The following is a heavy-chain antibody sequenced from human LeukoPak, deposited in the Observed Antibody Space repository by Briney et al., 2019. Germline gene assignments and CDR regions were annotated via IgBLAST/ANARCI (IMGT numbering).Heavy chain of an antibody. V-gene: IGHV3-13*01. Sequence: GGSLRLSCAASGFTFSSYDMHWVRQATGKGLEWVSAIGTAGDTYYPGSVKGRFTISRENAKNSLYLQVNSLRAGDTAVYYCARAPRYYDSSGYGFDYWGQGTLVTVSS. CDR2: IGTAGDT. D-gene: IGHD3-22*01. CDR3: ARAPRYYDSSGYGFDY. J-gene: IGHJ4*02. CDR1: GFTFSSYD.